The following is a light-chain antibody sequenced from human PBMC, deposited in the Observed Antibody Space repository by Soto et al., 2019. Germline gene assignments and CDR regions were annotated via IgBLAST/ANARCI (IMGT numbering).Light chain of an antibody. CDR1: QSVSSN. CDR2: GAS. J-gene: IGKJ2*01. CDR3: QQYNKWPPYT. Sequence: EIVMTQSPATLSVSPGERATLSCRASQSVSSNLAWYQHKPGQAPRLLIYGASTRATGIPARFSGSGSGTEFTLTISSLQSEDFAVYYCQQYNKWPPYTFGQGNKLEIK. V-gene: IGKV3-15*01.